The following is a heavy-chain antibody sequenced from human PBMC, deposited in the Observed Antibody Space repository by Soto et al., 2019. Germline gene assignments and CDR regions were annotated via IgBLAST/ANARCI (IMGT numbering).Heavy chain of an antibody. CDR3: AKDDFTDRGDDYFDY. D-gene: IGHD2-21*02. J-gene: IGHJ4*02. Sequence: GASLRISCAASGFSLTNFALSWVRQAPGKGLEWVAGIGASGDITWYADSVKGRLSISRDNSKNTLYLQLNSLRFEDTAVYYCAKDDFTDRGDDYFDYWGPGTLVKVSS. V-gene: IGHV3-23*01. CDR2: IGASGDIT. CDR1: GFSLTNFA.